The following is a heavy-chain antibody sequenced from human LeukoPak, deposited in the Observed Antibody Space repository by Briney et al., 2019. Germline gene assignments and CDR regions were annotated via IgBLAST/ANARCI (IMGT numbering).Heavy chain of an antibody. Sequence: GGSLRLSCAASGFTFSNYNMNWVRQAPGKAMEWVSSITSSGTYIFYADSVKGRFTISRDNAKNSLYLQMDSLRAEDTAVYYCARLGSGYDFVWGQGTLVTVSS. V-gene: IGHV3-21*01. J-gene: IGHJ4*02. CDR3: ARLGSGYDFV. CDR2: ITSSGTYI. D-gene: IGHD5-12*01. CDR1: GFTFSNYN.